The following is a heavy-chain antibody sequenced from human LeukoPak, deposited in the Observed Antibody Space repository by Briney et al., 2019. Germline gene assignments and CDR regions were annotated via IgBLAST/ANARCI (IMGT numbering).Heavy chain of an antibody. Sequence: PGGSLRLSCTVSGFSFSDCEMDGVRQAPGKGPEGIAFISRNSNTIKYADSVKGRFPVSRDNAKNPLYLQMNSLRAEDTAVYYCVRDSPDGWAYDRFDNWGQGTLVTVSS. CDR1: GFSFSDCE. CDR3: VRDSPDGWAYDRFDN. CDR2: ISRNSNTI. V-gene: IGHV3-48*03. D-gene: IGHD3-9*01. J-gene: IGHJ4*02.